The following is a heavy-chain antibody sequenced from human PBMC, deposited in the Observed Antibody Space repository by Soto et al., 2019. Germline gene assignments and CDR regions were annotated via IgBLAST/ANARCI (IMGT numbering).Heavy chain of an antibody. CDR2: ISGSGGST. CDR1: GFTFSSYA. V-gene: IGHV3-23*01. D-gene: IGHD6-19*01. J-gene: IGHJ4*02. Sequence: EVQLLESGGCLVQPGGSLRLSCAASGFTFSSYAMSWVRQAPGKGLEWVSAISGSGGSTYYADSVKGRFTISRDNSKNTLYLQMNSLRAEDTAVYYCAKGYSSGWYLFAYWGQGTLVTVSS. CDR3: AKGYSSGWYLFAY.